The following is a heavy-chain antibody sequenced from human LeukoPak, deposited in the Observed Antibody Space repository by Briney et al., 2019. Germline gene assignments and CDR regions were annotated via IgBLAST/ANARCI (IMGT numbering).Heavy chain of an antibody. J-gene: IGHJ3*02. Sequence: LRLXXXASXFXFDDYAXHWVRQAPGKGVEWVGFIRTIASRSTTEYPASVNATFSISRHDSKSLAYLQINTLKTEHTAVYYCTRDLAIPVRAFDIWGQGTMVTVSS. V-gene: IGHV3-49*04. CDR2: IRTIASRSTT. D-gene: IGHD5-18*01. CDR3: TRDLAIPVRAFDI. CDR1: XFXFDDYA.